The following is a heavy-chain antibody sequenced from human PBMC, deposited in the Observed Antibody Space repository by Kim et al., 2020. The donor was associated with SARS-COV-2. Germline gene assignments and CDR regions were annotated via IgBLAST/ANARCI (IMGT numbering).Heavy chain of an antibody. Sequence: SETLSLTCTVFGDSISGGSDYWGWIRQPPGKGLEWIGNLDYTGSMYYNPSLKSRINMSVDTSKNQFSLKLRSVTASDTAVYYCARPVRGLGGGSRFDPWGQGTLVIVSS. CDR2: LDYTGSM. J-gene: IGHJ5*02. CDR1: GDSISGGSDY. V-gene: IGHV4-39*01. CDR3: ARPVRGLGGGSRFDP. D-gene: IGHD3-16*02.